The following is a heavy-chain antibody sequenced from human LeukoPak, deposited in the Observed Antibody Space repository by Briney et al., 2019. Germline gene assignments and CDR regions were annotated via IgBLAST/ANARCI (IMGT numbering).Heavy chain of an antibody. CDR2: ISYDGSNK. Sequence: GGSLRLSCAASGFIFSSFGMHWVRQAPGKGLEWVAVISYDGSNKYYADSVKGRFTISRDNSKNTLYLEVNSLRAEDTAVYYCARYSVPATIGWGAFDIWGQGTMVIVSA. CDR3: ARYSVPATIGWGAFDI. D-gene: IGHD2-2*01. J-gene: IGHJ3*02. V-gene: IGHV3-30*03. CDR1: GFIFSSFG.